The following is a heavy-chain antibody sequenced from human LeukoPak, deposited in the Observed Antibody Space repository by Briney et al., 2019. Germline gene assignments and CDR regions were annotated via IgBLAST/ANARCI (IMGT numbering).Heavy chain of an antibody. CDR1: GFTFSDHY. D-gene: IGHD3-10*01. J-gene: IGHJ4*02. Sequence: GGSLRLSCAASGFTFSDHYIDWVRQAPGKGLEWVSHISISGSITYYADSVKGRFTTSRDDAKNSLYLQMNSLRAEDTAVYYCARGHSRVDYWGQGTLVTVPS. V-gene: IGHV3-11*04. CDR3: ARGHSRVDY. CDR2: ISISGSIT.